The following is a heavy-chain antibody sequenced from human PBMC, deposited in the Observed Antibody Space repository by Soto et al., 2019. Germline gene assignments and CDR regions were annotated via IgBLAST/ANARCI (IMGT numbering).Heavy chain of an antibody. J-gene: IGHJ6*02. CDR2: IYSSGSS. Sequence: QVQLQESGPGLVKPSQTLSLTCTVSGGSISNADYYWSWVRQPPGKGLEWIGYIYSSGSSFFNPSLKSRVTMSKDTSKNQFSLRLTSVTAADTAVYYCARAIVVTVGGMDVWGRGTTVTVSS. CDR3: ARAIVVTVGGMDV. D-gene: IGHD5-12*01. V-gene: IGHV4-30-4*01. CDR1: GGSISNADYY.